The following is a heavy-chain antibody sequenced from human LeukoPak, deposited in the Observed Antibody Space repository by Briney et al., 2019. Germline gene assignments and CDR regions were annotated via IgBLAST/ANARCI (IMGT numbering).Heavy chain of an antibody. J-gene: IGHJ6*03. CDR1: GGSFSGYY. D-gene: IGHD3-3*01. CDR2: INHSGST. CDR3: ARGVRMTIFEVPQGSYYYMDV. V-gene: IGHV4-34*01. Sequence: PSETLSLTCAVYGGSFSGYYWSWIRQPPWKGLEWIGEINHSGSTNYNPSLKSRVTISVDTSKNQFSLKLSSVTAADTAVYYCARGVRMTIFEVPQGSYYYMDVWGKGTTVTVSS.